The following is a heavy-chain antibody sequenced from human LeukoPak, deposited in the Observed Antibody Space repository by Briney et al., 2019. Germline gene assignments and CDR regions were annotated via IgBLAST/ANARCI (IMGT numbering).Heavy chain of an antibody. CDR2: IKSKTDGGTT. V-gene: IGHV3-15*01. CDR1: GFTFSNAW. CDR3: TLSTYGYNAFDI. J-gene: IGHJ3*02. Sequence: GGSLRLSCAASGFTFSNAWMSWVRQAPGKGLEWVGRIKSKTDGGTTDYAAPVKGRFTISRDDSKNTLYLQMNSLKTEDTAVYYCTLSTYGYNAFDIWGQGTMVTVSS. D-gene: IGHD3-16*01.